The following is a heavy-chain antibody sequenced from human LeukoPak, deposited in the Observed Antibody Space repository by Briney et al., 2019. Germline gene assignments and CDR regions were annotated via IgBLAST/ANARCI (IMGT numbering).Heavy chain of an antibody. CDR2: ISYDGSNK. D-gene: IGHD4-17*01. CDR1: GVIFNNFA. CDR3: ARAGRADGDYHYFEY. Sequence: PGGSLRLSCAASGVIFNNFAFHWVRQAPGKGLEWEAAISYDGSNKYYADSVRGRLTISRDNSKNTLYLQMNSLRAEDTAVYYCARAGRADGDYHYFEYWGQGTLVTVSS. V-gene: IGHV3-30-3*01. J-gene: IGHJ4*02.